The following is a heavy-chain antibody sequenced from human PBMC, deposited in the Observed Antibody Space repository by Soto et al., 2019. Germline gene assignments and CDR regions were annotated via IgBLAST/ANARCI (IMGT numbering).Heavy chain of an antibody. CDR2: IYPGDSDT. D-gene: IGHD3-10*01. J-gene: IGHJ6*03. CDR1: GYSFTSYW. Sequence: GESLKISCKGSGYSFTSYWIGWVRQMPGKGLEWMGIIYPGDSDTRYSPSFQGQVTISADKSISTAYLQWSSLKASDTDMYNWASPQWSSYMDVWGKGTTATVSS. V-gene: IGHV5-51*01. CDR3: ASPQWSSYMDV.